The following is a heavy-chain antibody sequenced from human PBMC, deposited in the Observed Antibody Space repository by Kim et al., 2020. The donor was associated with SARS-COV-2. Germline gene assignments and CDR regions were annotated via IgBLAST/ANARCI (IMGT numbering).Heavy chain of an antibody. Sequence: GGSLRLSCTASGFTFGDYAVSWLRQAPGKGLEWVGFIRSKTYGGTTEYAASVKGRFTISRDDSKSIAYVQINSLKTEDTAVYYCTRDLRLKYYNSGSLSTSVDYWGQGALVTVSS. J-gene: IGHJ4*02. D-gene: IGHD3-10*01. CDR3: TRDLRLKYYNSGSLSTSVDY. CDR2: IRSKTYGGTT. V-gene: IGHV3-49*03. CDR1: GFTFGDYA.